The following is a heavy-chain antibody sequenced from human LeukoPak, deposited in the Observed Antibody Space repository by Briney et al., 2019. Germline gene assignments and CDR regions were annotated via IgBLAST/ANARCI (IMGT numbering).Heavy chain of an antibody. CDR1: GDSISSSNYY. CDR3: ARHSSQRWDLDY. V-gene: IGHV4-39*01. J-gene: IGHJ4*02. D-gene: IGHD1-26*01. CDR2: IYYSGST. Sequence: PSETLSLTCTVSGDSISSSNYYWGWIRQPPGKGLEWIGIIYYSGSTNYNPSLKGRVTISVDRSKDQFSLKLSSVTAADTAVYYCARHSSQRWDLDYWGQGTLVTVSS.